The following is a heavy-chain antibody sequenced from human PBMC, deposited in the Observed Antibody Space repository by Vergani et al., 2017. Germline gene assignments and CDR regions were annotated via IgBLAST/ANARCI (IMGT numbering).Heavy chain of an antibody. D-gene: IGHD4-11*01. Sequence: QVHLVESGGGVVQPGRSLTLSCVASGFSFRGHGMHWVRQAPGKGREWVAMISYDGDGRNYGDFANGRFTISRDSSKTVYLQMNSLRVEDTAMYFCAKDLSYSTAWPRFDSRGQGTLVTVSS. V-gene: IGHV3-30*18. CDR1: GFSFRGHG. CDR2: ISYDGDGR. CDR3: AKDLSYSTAWPRFDS. J-gene: IGHJ4*02.